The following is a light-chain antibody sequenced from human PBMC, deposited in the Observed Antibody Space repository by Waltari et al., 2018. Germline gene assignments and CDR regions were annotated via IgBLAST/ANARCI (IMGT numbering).Light chain of an antibody. CDR3: QHYYDNPFT. V-gene: IGKV1-6*01. CDR1: QNIYGN. CDR2: AAS. Sequence: IQMTQSPSALSASVGDRVTISCRASQNIYGNLAWYQQKPGKAPKLLIYAASSLQSGIPSRFSGSGSGTDFTLTISSLQPEDSAAYYCQHYYDNPFTFGPGTKLDIK. J-gene: IGKJ3*01.